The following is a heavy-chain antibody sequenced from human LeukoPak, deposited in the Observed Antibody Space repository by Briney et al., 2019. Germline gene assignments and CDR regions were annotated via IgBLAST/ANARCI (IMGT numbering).Heavy chain of an antibody. CDR1: GGSISSYY. D-gene: IGHD2-15*01. CDR3: ARRTVDTHTFDF. CDR2: IYYSGTT. V-gene: IGHV4-59*06. J-gene: IGHJ4*02. Sequence: SETLSLTCTVSGGSISSYYWSWIRQPPGKGLEWIGYIYYSGTTYYNPSLRSRLTISVDTSKNQFSLKLSSVTAADTAFYFCARRTVDTHTFDFWGQGTLVTVSS.